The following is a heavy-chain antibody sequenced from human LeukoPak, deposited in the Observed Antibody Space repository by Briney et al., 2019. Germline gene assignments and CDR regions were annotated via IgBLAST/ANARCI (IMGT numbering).Heavy chain of an antibody. J-gene: IGHJ4*02. D-gene: IGHD3-22*01. Sequence: ASVKVSCKASGYTFNAYYIHWVRQASGQGLEWMGWINPDSGGTNYAQKFQGRVTMTRDTSISTAYMELSRLRSDDTAVYYCAREEGYYESSGYYVWGQGTLVTVSS. V-gene: IGHV1-2*02. CDR3: AREEGYYESSGYYV. CDR2: INPDSGGT. CDR1: GYTFNAYY.